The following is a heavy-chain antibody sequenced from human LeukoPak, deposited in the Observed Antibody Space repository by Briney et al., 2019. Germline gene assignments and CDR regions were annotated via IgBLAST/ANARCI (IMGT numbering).Heavy chain of an antibody. CDR3: ARASDGYSYGSFVDY. D-gene: IGHD5-18*01. V-gene: IGHV1-2*04. CDR2: INPNSGAT. Sequence: GSVKVSCKASGYTFTGYYMQWVRQAPGQGLEWMGWINPNSGATNYAQKFQGWVTITRDTSTTTAYMELSRLRFDDTAVYYCARASDGYSYGSFVDYWGQGTLVTVSS. J-gene: IGHJ4*02. CDR1: GYTFTGYY.